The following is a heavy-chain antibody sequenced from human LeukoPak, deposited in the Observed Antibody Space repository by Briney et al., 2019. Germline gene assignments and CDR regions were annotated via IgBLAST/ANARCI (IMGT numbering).Heavy chain of an antibody. D-gene: IGHD1-26*01. CDR1: GFTFSSYS. CDR3: ARLGELPDIHYFYFGLDV. Sequence: GGSLRLSCAASGFTFSSYSMNWVRQAPGKGLEWVSYISSSGNTISDADSVKGRFTISRDNAKNSLHLQMNSLRAEDTAIYYCARLGELPDIHYFYFGLDVWGQGTTVTVSS. CDR2: ISSSGNTI. J-gene: IGHJ6*02. V-gene: IGHV3-48*04.